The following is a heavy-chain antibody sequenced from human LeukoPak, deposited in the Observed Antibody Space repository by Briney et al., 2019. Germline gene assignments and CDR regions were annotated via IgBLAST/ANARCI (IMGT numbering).Heavy chain of an antibody. Sequence: GGSLRLSCAASGFTFSDYYMTWIRQAPGKGLEWVSYISSSGSTIYYADSVKGRFTISRDNAKSSLYLQMNSLRAEDTAVYYCARVPFNRGGYNWFDPWGQGTLVTVSS. CDR1: GFTFSDYY. CDR2: ISSSGSTI. D-gene: IGHD2/OR15-2a*01. V-gene: IGHV3-11*01. J-gene: IGHJ5*02. CDR3: ARVPFNRGGYNWFDP.